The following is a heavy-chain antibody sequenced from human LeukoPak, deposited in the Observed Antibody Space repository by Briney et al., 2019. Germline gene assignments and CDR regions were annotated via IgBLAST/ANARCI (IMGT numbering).Heavy chain of an antibody. CDR3: ARGRIAKIVVVHSFSYGMDV. CDR2: MYYRGNT. CDR1: GGSISGYY. Sequence: SETLSLTCTVSGGSISGYYWTWIRQPPGKGLEWIGFMYYRGNTYYSPSLTSRVTISLDLSKNQFSMKMRSVTAADTAVYYCARGRIAKIVVVHSFSYGMDVWGQGTTVTVSS. V-gene: IGHV4-59*12. D-gene: IGHD3-22*01. J-gene: IGHJ6*02.